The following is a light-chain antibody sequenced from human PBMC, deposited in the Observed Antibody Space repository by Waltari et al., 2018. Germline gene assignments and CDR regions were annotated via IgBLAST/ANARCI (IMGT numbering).Light chain of an antibody. Sequence: ELVFTPSPATLSLSPGEAATLSCRASQSVSSYLAWYQQKPGQAPRLLIYDASNRATGIPARFSGSGSGTDFTLTISSLEPEDFAVYYCQQRSNWPRALTFGGGTKVEIK. CDR2: DAS. CDR3: QQRSNWPRALT. CDR1: QSVSSY. J-gene: IGKJ4*01. V-gene: IGKV3-11*01.